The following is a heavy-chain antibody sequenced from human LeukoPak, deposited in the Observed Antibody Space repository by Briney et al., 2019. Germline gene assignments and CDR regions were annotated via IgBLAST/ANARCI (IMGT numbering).Heavy chain of an antibody. CDR1: GFTFSSYD. CDR2: IGTAGDT. Sequence: PRGSLRLSCAASGFTFSSYDMHWVRQATGKGLEWVSAIGTAGDTYYPGSVKGRFTISRENAENSLYLQMNSLRAGDTAVYYCARARYYYDSSGYYYFDYWGQGTLVTVSS. D-gene: IGHD3-22*01. V-gene: IGHV3-13*01. CDR3: ARARYYYDSSGYYYFDY. J-gene: IGHJ4*02.